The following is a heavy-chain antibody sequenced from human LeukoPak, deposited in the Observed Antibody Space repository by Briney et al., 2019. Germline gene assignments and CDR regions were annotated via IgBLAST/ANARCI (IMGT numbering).Heavy chain of an antibody. J-gene: IGHJ3*02. Sequence: PSETLSLTCTVSGGSISTYYWSWIRQPPGKGLEWIGYIYYSGSTNYNPSLKSRVSISVDTSKNQFSLKLNPVTAADTAVYYCARVWGVTDFYDSRGAFDIWGQGTMVTVSS. CDR1: GGSISTYY. CDR3: ARVWGVTDFYDSRGAFDI. V-gene: IGHV4-59*01. CDR2: IYYSGST. D-gene: IGHD3-22*01.